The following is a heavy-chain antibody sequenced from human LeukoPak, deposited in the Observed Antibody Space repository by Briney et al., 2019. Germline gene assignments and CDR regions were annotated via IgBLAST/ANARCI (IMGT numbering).Heavy chain of an antibody. CDR2: VYYSGST. CDR1: CGSISSYY. D-gene: IGHD3-22*01. J-gene: IGHJ4*02. V-gene: IGHV4-59*08. CDR3: ARLDDSSGYYSNFDY. Sequence: SQTLSLTCAGACGSISSYYWSWIRQPPGKGLECIGYVYYSGSTNYNPSLKSRVTISVDTSKNHFSLKLSAVTAADTAVYYCARLDDSSGYYSNFDYWGQGTLVTVSS.